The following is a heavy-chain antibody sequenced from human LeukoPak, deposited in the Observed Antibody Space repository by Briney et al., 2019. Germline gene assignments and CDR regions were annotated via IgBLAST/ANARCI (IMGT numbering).Heavy chain of an antibody. D-gene: IGHD2-15*01. CDR1: GFTFDDYA. CDR3: AKASLVVDYYYYYGMDV. J-gene: IGHJ6*02. CDR2: ISWNSGSI. Sequence: GRSLRLSCAASGFTFDDYAMHWVRQAPGKGLEWVSGISWNSGSIGYADSVKGRFTISRDNAKNSLYLQMNSLRAEDTALYYRAKASLVVDYYYYYGMDVWGQGTTVTVSS. V-gene: IGHV3-9*01.